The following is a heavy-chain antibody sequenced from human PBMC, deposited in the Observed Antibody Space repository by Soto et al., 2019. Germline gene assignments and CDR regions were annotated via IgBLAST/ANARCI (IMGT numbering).Heavy chain of an antibody. V-gene: IGHV3-33*01. J-gene: IGHJ6*02. CDR1: GFTFSYG. CDR2: IWGDGSNK. CDR3: AREGYCSGGGCYSGMEV. D-gene: IGHD2-15*01. Sequence: QVQLVESGGGVVQPGGSLRLSCAASGFTFSYGFHWVRQAPGKGLEWVAVIWGDGSNKIYADSVKGRFTISRDNSKKTLYLEMNSLRADDTAIYYCAREGYCSGGGCYSGMEVWGQGTTVTVSS.